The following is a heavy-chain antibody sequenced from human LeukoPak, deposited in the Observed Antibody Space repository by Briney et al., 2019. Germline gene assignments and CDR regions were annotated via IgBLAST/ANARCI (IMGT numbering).Heavy chain of an antibody. CDR1: GFTFSSYA. CDR2: ISGSGGST. Sequence: GSLRLSCAASGFTFSSYAMSWVRQAPGKGLEWVSAISGSGGSTYYADSVKGRFTISRDNSKNTLYLQMNSLRAEDTAVYYCAKGRGWYRSFDYWGQGTLVTVSS. V-gene: IGHV3-23*01. J-gene: IGHJ4*02. D-gene: IGHD6-19*01. CDR3: AKGRGWYRSFDY.